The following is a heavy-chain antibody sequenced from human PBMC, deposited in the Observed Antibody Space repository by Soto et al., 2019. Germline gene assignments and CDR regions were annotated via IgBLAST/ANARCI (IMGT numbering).Heavy chain of an antibody. V-gene: IGHV1-69*13. Sequence: SVKVSCKASGRTFSSYAISWVRQAPGQGLEWMGGFIPIFGTANYAQKFQGRVTITADESTSTAYMELSSLRSEDTAVYYCARDLASYDFWSGYYGAYYYYGMDVWGQGTTVTSP. J-gene: IGHJ6*02. CDR2: FIPIFGTA. CDR3: ARDLASYDFWSGYYGAYYYYGMDV. D-gene: IGHD3-3*01. CDR1: GRTFSSYA.